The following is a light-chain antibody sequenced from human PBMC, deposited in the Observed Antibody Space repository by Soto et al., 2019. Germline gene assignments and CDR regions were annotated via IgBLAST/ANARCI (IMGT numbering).Light chain of an antibody. CDR1: QTVYSN. CDR2: VAS. Sequence: EIVMTQSPATLSVSPGERATLSCRASQTVYSNLAWYQQKPGQAPRLLIYVASTRATGIPARFSASGSGTEFPLTISSLQSEDFAVYFCQQYNKWPLSFGGGTKVEIK. V-gene: IGKV3-15*01. CDR3: QQYNKWPLS. J-gene: IGKJ4*01.